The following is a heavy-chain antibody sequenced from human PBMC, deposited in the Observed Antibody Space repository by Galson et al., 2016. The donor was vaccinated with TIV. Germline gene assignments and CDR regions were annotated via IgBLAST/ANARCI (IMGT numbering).Heavy chain of an antibody. CDR2: IGGIGTSP. CDR3: AKDAHWFPAAYFDY. CDR1: GFTFSAYA. V-gene: IGHV3-23*01. J-gene: IGHJ4*02. D-gene: IGHD3-10*01. Sequence: SLRLSCAASGFTFSAYAVNWVRQAPGKGLEWVSGIGGIGTSPYYAGSVKGRFTISRDNSRNTLYLQMNSLRAEDTALYYCAKDAHWFPAAYFDYWGQGILVTVSS.